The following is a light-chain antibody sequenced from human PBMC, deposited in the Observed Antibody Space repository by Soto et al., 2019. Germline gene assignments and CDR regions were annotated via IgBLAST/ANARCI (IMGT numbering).Light chain of an antibody. V-gene: IGLV2-14*03. J-gene: IGLJ2*01. CDR2: DVN. CDR3: TSWKTSTTMI. CDR1: RSDIGAYNF. Sequence: QSAVTQPASVSGSPGQSITISCTGTRSDIGAYNFVSWYQQHPGEVPKLILYDVNVRPSGVSNRFSGSKSGNTASLTISGLQAEYEADYSCTSWKTSTTMIFGRGTKVTDL.